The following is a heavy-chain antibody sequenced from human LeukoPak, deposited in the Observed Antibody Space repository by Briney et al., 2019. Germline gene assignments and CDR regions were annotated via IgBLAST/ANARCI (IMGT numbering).Heavy chain of an antibody. CDR3: ARGGRSYFQSNFDY. CDR2: INHSGST. V-gene: IGHV4-34*01. J-gene: IGHJ4*02. Sequence: SETLSLTCAVYGGSFSGYYWSWTRQPPGKGLEWIGEINHSGSTNYNPSLKSRVTISVDTSKNQFSLKLSSVTAADTAVYYCARGGRSYFQSNFDYWGQGTLVTVSS. D-gene: IGHD1-26*01. CDR1: GGSFSGYY.